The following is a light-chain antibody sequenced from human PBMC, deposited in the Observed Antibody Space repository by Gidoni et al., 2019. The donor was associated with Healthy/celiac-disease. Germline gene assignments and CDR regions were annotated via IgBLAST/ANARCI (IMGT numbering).Light chain of an antibody. CDR1: QDISNY. J-gene: IGKJ4*01. CDR3: QQYDKAPPA. Sequence: DIQMTQSPSPLSASVGDRVTITCQASQDISNYLNWYQQKPGKAPKLLIYDASNLETGVPSRFSGSGSGTDFTFTISSLQPEDIATYYCQQYDKAPPAFGGGTKVEIK. CDR2: DAS. V-gene: IGKV1-33*01.